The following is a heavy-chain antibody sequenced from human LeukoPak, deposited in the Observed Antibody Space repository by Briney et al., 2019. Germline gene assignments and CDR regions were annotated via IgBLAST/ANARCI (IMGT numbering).Heavy chain of an antibody. J-gene: IGHJ6*02. CDR3: ARSSSDWSGYYYYGMDV. CDR2: VSTNGNT. CDR1: GGSISSYY. D-gene: IGHD6-19*01. V-gene: IGHV4-59*01. Sequence: SETLSLTCSVSGGSISSYYWSWIRQPPGNGLEWIGYVSTNGNTNYNPSLKGRVTISVDTSKNQFSLKLSSVTAADTAVYYCARSSSDWSGYYYYGMDVWGQGTTVTVSS.